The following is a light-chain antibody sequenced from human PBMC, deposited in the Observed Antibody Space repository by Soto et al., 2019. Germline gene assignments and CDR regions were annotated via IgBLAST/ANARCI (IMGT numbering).Light chain of an antibody. V-gene: IGKV1-5*01. Sequence: DIQMTQAPSTLSASVGDRVTITCRASQSINAWLAWYQQKPGKAPKLLIYDVSTLDSGVPSRFSGGGSGTEFTLTISSLQPDDFATYCCQHYYGFSRTFGQGTKVDIK. CDR1: QSINAW. CDR2: DVS. J-gene: IGKJ1*01. CDR3: QHYYGFSRT.